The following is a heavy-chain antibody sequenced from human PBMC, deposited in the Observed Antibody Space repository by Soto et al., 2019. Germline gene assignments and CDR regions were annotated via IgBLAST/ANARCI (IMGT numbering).Heavy chain of an antibody. D-gene: IGHD6-19*01. Sequence: QVQLVESGGGVVQPGRSLRLSCAASGFTFSSYGMHWVRQAPGKGLEWVAVISYDGSNKYYADSVKGRFTISRDNSKNTLYLQMNSLRAEDTAVYYCAKVCSSGWYADYWGQGTLVTVSS. CDR2: ISYDGSNK. V-gene: IGHV3-30*18. CDR3: AKVCSSGWYADY. J-gene: IGHJ4*02. CDR1: GFTFSSYG.